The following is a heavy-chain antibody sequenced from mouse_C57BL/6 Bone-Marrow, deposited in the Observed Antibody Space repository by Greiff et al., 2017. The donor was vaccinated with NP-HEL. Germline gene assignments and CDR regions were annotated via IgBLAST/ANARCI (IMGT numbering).Heavy chain of an antibody. CDR2: IDPEDGET. CDR3: AITTVVGSPYYYAMDY. V-gene: IGHV14-2*01. Sequence: VQLQQSGAELVKPGASVKLSCTASGFNIKDYYMHWVKQRTEQGLEWIGRIDPEDGETKYAPNFPGKATITADTSSNTAYLQLSSLTSEDTAVYYCAITTVVGSPYYYAMDYWGQGTSVTVSS. J-gene: IGHJ4*01. CDR1: GFNIKDYY. D-gene: IGHD1-1*01.